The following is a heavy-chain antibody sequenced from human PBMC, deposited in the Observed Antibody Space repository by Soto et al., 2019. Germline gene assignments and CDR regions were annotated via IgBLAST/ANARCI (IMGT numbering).Heavy chain of an antibody. J-gene: IGHJ4*02. Sequence: SETLSLTCSVSGSSISPYYWTWLRQAPGKGLEWIGYLFYRGTATYNPALKSRVTISLDTSKKQVSLRLSSVTAADTAVYYCAREKDRILGGYAFGYRGPGTPVTVSS. CDR2: LFYRGTA. CDR3: AREKDRILGGYAFGY. V-gene: IGHV4-59*01. CDR1: GSSISPYY. D-gene: IGHD1-26*01.